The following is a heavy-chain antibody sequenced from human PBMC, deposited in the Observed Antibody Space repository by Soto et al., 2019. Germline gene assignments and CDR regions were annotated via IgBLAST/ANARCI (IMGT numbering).Heavy chain of an antibody. V-gene: IGHV3-30*19. CDR2: TSYDGSDK. J-gene: IGHJ1*01. D-gene: IGHD3-16*01. Sequence: QVQLVESGGGVVQPGTSLRVSCVGSGFTFRSYVIHWVRQAPGKGLEWVALTSYDGSDKYYGDSVRGRFTISRDNSRNTVDLQMDSRRLEDTALYDCARWGTTGGLDVWGQGTLVSVSS. CDR1: GFTFRSYV. CDR3: ARWGTTGGLDV.